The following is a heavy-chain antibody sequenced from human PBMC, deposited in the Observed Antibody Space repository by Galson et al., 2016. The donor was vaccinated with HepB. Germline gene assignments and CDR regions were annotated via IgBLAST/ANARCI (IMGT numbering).Heavy chain of an antibody. Sequence: SLRLSCAASGFTFSSFTMSWVRQAPGKGLEVVSSISRSGDSTDYADSVKGRFTISRDNSKNTLSLQMNSLTADDTAIYYCVTGSTPPAVWCKGTTVTVSS. V-gene: IGHV3-23*01. CDR1: GFTFSSFT. CDR3: VTGSTPPAV. D-gene: IGHD2-2*01. CDR2: ISRSGDST. J-gene: IGHJ6*04.